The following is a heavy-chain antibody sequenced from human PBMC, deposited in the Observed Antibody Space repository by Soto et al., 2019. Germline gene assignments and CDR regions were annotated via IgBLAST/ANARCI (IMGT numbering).Heavy chain of an antibody. CDR1: GFTFSSYA. D-gene: IGHD4-17*01. CDR3: AKSNYGDSSCDY. CDR2: ISGSGGST. Sequence: EVQLLESGGGLVQPGGSLRLSCAASGFTFSSYAMSWVRQAPGKGLEWVSAISGSGGSTYYADSVKGRFTISRDTSKNTRYLQMNSLRAEDTAVYYCAKSNYGDSSCDYWGQGTLVTFSS. V-gene: IGHV3-23*01. J-gene: IGHJ4*02.